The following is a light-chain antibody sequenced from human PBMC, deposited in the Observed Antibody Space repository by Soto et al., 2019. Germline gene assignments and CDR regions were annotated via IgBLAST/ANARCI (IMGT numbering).Light chain of an antibody. Sequence: QSALTQPASVSGSPGQSITISCTGASSDVGYYNYVSWYQQHPGKAPKLMIYEVGNRPSGASIRFSGSKSGNTASLTISGLPADDEADYSCSSSAHSSSYVFGNGTKVTV. CDR1: SSDVGYYNY. J-gene: IGLJ1*01. CDR2: EVG. V-gene: IGLV2-14*01. CDR3: SSSAHSSSYV.